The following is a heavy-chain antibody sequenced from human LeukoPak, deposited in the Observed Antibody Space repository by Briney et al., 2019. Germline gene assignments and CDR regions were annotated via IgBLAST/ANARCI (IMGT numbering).Heavy chain of an antibody. D-gene: IGHD6-6*01. CDR2: ISGSGSTT. Sequence: GGSLRLSCAASGFTFSSYGTRLGRQAPGKGVEWVLTISGSGSTTHSASSVGRRFTFSRDNSKSTLHLKINLLTVDTTAVYYCAKKGASGIAARSSDYWGQGTLVIVSA. CDR3: AKKGASGIAARSSDY. J-gene: IGHJ4*02. V-gene: IGHV3-23*01. CDR1: GFTFSSYG.